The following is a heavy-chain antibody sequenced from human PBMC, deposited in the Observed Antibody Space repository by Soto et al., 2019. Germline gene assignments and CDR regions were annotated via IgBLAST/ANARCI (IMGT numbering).Heavy chain of an antibody. D-gene: IGHD1-26*01. V-gene: IGHV3-23*01. Sequence: PVGSLRLSCAASGFTFSSYAMSWVRQAPGKGLEWVSAISGSGGSTYYADPVKGRFTISRDNSKNTLYLQMNSLRAEDTAVYYRAKTLVGATGYFDYWGQGTLVTVSS. CDR2: ISGSGGST. CDR1: GFTFSSYA. CDR3: AKTLVGATGYFDY. J-gene: IGHJ4*02.